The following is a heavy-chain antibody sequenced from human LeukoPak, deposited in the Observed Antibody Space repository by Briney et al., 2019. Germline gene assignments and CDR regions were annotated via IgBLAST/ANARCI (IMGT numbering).Heavy chain of an antibody. J-gene: IGHJ6*03. CDR1: GGTFSSYA. V-gene: IGHV1-69*05. Sequence: ASVKVSCKASGGTFSSYAISWVRQAPGQGLEWIGGIIPIFGTANYAQKFQGRVTITTDESTSTAYMELSSLRSEDTAVYYCARATLLRLYYYYYYMDVWGKGTTVTVSS. CDR3: ARATLLRLYYYYYYMDV. D-gene: IGHD3-9*01. CDR2: IIPIFGTA.